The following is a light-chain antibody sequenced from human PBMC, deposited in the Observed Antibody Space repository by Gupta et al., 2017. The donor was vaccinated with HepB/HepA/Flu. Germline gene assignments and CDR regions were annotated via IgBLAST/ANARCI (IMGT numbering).Light chain of an antibody. CDR1: SSDVGGYNY. CDR2: DVS. CDR3: SSYTSSSTLEVV. J-gene: IGLJ2*01. V-gene: IGLV2-14*01. Sequence: QSALPQPASVSGSPGQSITISCPGTSSDVGGYNYVSWYQQHPGKAPKLMIYDVSNRPSGVSNRFSGSKSGNTASLTISGLQAEDEADYYCSSYTSSSTLEVVFGGGTKLTVL.